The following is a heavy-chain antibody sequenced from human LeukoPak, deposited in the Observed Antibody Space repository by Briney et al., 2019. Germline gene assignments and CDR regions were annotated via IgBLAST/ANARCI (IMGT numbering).Heavy chain of an antibody. CDR2: ISGGGDST. J-gene: IGHJ4*02. Sequence: GGSLRLSCAASGFIFSSYAMSWVRQAPGKGLEWVSGISGGGDSTNYADSVKGRFTISRDNSKNTLSLQMNSLRAEDTAVYYCARDPAGAGIYYDYWGQGTLVTVSS. CDR3: ARDPAGAGIYYDY. D-gene: IGHD6-19*01. CDR1: GFIFSSYA. V-gene: IGHV3-23*01.